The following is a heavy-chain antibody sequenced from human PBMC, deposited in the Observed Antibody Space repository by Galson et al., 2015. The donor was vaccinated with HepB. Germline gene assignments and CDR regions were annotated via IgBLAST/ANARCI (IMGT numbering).Heavy chain of an antibody. Sequence: ALRLSCAASGFTFSNYGMHWVRQAPGKGLERMAVTWYDGSNKYYADSVKGRFTISRDNAKNTLYLQLSSLRAEDTAVYYCAREGMTAVTNFDLWGQGTLVTVSS. CDR3: AREGMTAVTNFDL. J-gene: IGHJ4*02. V-gene: IGHV3-33*01. CDR1: GFTFSNYG. D-gene: IGHD4-17*01. CDR2: TWYDGSNK.